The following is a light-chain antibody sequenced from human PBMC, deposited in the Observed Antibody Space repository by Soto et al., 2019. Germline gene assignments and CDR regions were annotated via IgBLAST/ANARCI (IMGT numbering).Light chain of an antibody. Sequence: DIQMTQSPATLSVSVGDRVTITCRASQSIGNWLAWYQQKPGKAPKLLIYEASSLESGVPSRFSGSVSGTEFTLIISSLQPDDFATYYCQQYNTYSPFGGGTKVEIK. V-gene: IGKV1-5*03. CDR3: QQYNTYSP. CDR2: EAS. J-gene: IGKJ4*02. CDR1: QSIGNW.